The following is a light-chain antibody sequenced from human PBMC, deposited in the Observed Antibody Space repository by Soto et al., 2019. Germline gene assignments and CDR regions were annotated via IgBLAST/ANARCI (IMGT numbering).Light chain of an antibody. V-gene: IGKV1-5*03. CDR3: QQYNSYSPT. CDR2: KAS. CDR1: QSISVW. Sequence: DIQMTQSPSTLSASVGDRVTITCRASQSISVWLAWYQQKAGKASNLLIYKASRLESGVPSRFSGSGSETEFTLSISGLQPGDSATDYCQQYNSYSPTFGQGTKVEVK. J-gene: IGKJ1*01.